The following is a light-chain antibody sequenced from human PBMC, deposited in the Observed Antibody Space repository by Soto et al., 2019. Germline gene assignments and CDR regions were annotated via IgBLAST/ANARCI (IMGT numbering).Light chain of an antibody. CDR1: SSNIGAGYD. CDR2: GNS. Sequence: QSVLTQPPSVSGAPGQRVTISCTGSSSNIGAGYDVHWYQQLPGTAPKLLIYGNSNRPSGLPHRLSGSKSGTSPSLAITGVQAEDEADYYCQSYDSSLTVVFGGGTKLTVL. J-gene: IGLJ2*01. V-gene: IGLV1-40*01. CDR3: QSYDSSLTVV.